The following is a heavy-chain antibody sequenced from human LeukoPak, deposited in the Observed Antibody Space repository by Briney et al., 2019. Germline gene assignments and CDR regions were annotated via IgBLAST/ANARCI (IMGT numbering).Heavy chain of an antibody. CDR2: MNPNSGNT. Sequence: GASVKVSCKASGYTFTSYDINWVRQATGQGLEWMGWMNPNSGNTGYVQKFQGRVTMTRNTSISTAYMELSSLRSEDTAVYYCARVYYYGSGSYSAGAEYFQHWGQGTLVTVSS. J-gene: IGHJ1*01. CDR3: ARVYYYGSGSYSAGAEYFQH. CDR1: GYTFTSYD. D-gene: IGHD3-10*01. V-gene: IGHV1-8*01.